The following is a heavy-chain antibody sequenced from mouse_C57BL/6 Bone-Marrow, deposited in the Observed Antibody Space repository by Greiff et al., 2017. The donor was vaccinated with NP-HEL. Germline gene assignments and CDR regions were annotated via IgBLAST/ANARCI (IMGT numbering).Heavy chain of an antibody. CDR3: ARDLLPGAWFAY. J-gene: IGHJ3*01. CDR1: GFTFSSYA. Sequence: EVKLMESGGGLVKPGGSLKLSCAASGFTFSSYAMSWVRQTPEKRLEWVATISDGGSYTYYPDNVKGRFTISRDNAKNNLYLQMSHLKSEDTAMYYCARDLLPGAWFAYWGQGTLVTVSA. V-gene: IGHV5-4*01. CDR2: ISDGGSYT. D-gene: IGHD2-1*01.